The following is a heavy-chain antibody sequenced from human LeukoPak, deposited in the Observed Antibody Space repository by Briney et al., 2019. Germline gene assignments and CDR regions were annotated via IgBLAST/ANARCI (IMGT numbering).Heavy chain of an antibody. J-gene: IGHJ4*02. V-gene: IGHV4-39*01. CDR1: GDSISSSSPY. CDR2: VHFSGTT. Sequence: SETLSLTCFVSGDSISSSSPYWGWVRQPPGKGLEWIGSVHFSGTTYYNPSLKSRVTISVDTSKNQFSLELNSVTAADTAVYYCARGRPYSGGYHLDYWGQGTLVTVSA. CDR3: ARGRPYSGGYHLDY. D-gene: IGHD1-26*01.